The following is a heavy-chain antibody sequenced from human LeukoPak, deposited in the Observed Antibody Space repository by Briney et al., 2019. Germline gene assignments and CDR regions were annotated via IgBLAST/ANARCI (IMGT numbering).Heavy chain of an antibody. CDR2: IYYSGST. V-gene: IGHV4-39*01. J-gene: IGHJ6*02. CDR1: GGSISSSSYY. CDR3: AADWPEGMDV. Sequence: PETLSLTCTVSGGSISSSSYYWGWIRQPPGKGLEWIGSIYYSGSTYYNPSLKSRVTMSVDTSKNQFSLKLSSVTAADTAVYYCAADWPEGMDVWGQGTTVTVSS. D-gene: IGHD3-9*01.